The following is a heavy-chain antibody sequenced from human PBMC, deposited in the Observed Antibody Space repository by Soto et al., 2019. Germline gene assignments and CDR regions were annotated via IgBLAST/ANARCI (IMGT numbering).Heavy chain of an antibody. D-gene: IGHD1-26*01. CDR3: ARRGSGSYYDY. Sequence: PGGSLRLSCGASGFTFSSYAMRWVRQAPGKGLEWVSAISGSGDSTYYADSVKGRFTISRDNSKNTLYLQMNSLRAEDTAVYYCARRGSGSYYDYWGQGTLVTVSS. CDR2: ISGSGDST. V-gene: IGHV3-23*01. J-gene: IGHJ4*02. CDR1: GFTFSSYA.